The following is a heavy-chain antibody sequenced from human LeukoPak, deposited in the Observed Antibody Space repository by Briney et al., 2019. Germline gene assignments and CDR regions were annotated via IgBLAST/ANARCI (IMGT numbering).Heavy chain of an antibody. Sequence: SGKVSCKASGYTFTSYYMHWVRQAPGQGLEWMGIINPSGGSTSYAQKFQGRVTMTRDTSTSTVYLELSSLRSEDTAVYYCARGTIGIHRAARYNESDYWGQGTLVTVSS. CDR1: GYTFTSYY. J-gene: IGHJ4*02. CDR2: INPSGGST. CDR3: ARGTIGIHRAARYNESDY. V-gene: IGHV1-46*01. D-gene: IGHD3-16*02.